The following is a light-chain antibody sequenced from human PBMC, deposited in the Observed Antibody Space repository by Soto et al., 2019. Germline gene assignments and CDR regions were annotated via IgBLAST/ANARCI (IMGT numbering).Light chain of an antibody. CDR2: EVS. CDR1: SSDVGGYNY. CDR3: SSYTSSNTLV. Sequence: QSALTQPASVSGSPGQSITISCTGTSSDVGGYNYVSWYQQHPGKAPKLMIYEVSNRPSGVSNRFSGSKSGNTAFLTISGLQAEDEADYYCSSYTSSNTLVFGTGTKLTVL. J-gene: IGLJ1*01. V-gene: IGLV2-14*01.